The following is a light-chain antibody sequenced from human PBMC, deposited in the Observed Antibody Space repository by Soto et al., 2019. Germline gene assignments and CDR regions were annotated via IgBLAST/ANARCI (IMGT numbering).Light chain of an antibody. CDR3: SSHTTGTNFGV. CDR1: SSDVGAYNS. CDR2: EFI. Sequence: QSALTQPASVSGSPGQSITISCTGTSSDVGAYNSVSWYQHHPDKAPKLLIYEFINRPSGVSNRFYGSKSGNTASLTISGLQAEDEADYYCSSHTTGTNFGVFGGGTKLTVL. V-gene: IGLV2-14*01. J-gene: IGLJ2*01.